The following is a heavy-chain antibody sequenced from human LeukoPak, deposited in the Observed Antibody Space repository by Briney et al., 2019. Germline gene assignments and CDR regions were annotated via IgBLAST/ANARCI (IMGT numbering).Heavy chain of an antibody. V-gene: IGHV4-34*01. D-gene: IGHD2-2*01. J-gene: IGHJ4*02. Sequence: SETLSLTCAVYGGSFSASYWSWIRQPPNKGLEWIGEINHSGSTNYNPSLKSRVTISIDTSKNQFSLKLSSVTAADTAVYYCARARGLFVVVPAAGPVDYWGQGTLVTVSS. CDR3: ARARGLFVVVPAAGPVDY. CDR2: INHSGST. CDR1: GGSFSASY.